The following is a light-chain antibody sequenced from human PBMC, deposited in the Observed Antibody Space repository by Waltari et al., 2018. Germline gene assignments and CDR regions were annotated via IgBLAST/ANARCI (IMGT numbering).Light chain of an antibody. J-gene: IGLJ3*02. CDR3: HSRDTISTRV. Sequence: SSELTQDPAVSVALGQTVRITCHGDSLRRYYASWYQQRPGQAPRLVLYGQDNRPSGIPDRFSGFTSGDTASLTITGAQAEDEADYYCHSRDTISTRVFGGGTRLTV. CDR2: GQD. CDR1: SLRRYY. V-gene: IGLV3-19*01.